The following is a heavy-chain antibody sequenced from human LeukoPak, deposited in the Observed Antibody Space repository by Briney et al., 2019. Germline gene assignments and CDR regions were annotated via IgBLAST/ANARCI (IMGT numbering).Heavy chain of an antibody. CDR3: ARGEGYCGGDCYYGMDV. CDR2: ISYDGSNK. V-gene: IGHV3-30-3*01. CDR1: GFTFSSYA. D-gene: IGHD2-21*01. J-gene: IGHJ6*02. Sequence: GRSLRLSCAASGFTFSSYAMHWVRHAPGKGLELVAVISYDGSNKYYADSVKGRFTISRDNSKNTLYLQMNSLRAEDTAVYYCARGEGYCGGDCYYGMDVWGQGTTVTVSS.